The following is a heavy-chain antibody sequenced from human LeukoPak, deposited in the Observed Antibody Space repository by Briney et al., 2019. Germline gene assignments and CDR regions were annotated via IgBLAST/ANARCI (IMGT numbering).Heavy chain of an antibody. V-gene: IGHV4-59*01. J-gene: IGHJ6*03. D-gene: IGHD5-12*01. CDR2: IYYSGST. CDR3: ARRLRGYSGYDYYYYMDV. Sequence: SETLSLTCTVSGGSISSYYWSWIRQPPGKGLEWIGYIYYSGSTNYNPSLKSRVTISVDTSKNQFSLKLSSVTAADTAVYYCARRLRGYSGYDYYYYMDVWGKGTTVTVPS. CDR1: GGSISSYY.